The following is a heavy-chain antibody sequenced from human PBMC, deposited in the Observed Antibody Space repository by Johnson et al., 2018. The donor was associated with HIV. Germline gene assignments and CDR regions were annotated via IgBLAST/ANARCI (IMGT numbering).Heavy chain of an antibody. V-gene: IGHV3-20*04. CDR2: INWNGGST. D-gene: IGHD3-3*01. CDR1: GFTFDDYA. CDR3: ARETGFAIFGVVKLNAFDI. Sequence: MLLVESGGGVVRPGGSLRLSCGVSGFTFDDYAMSWGRQTPGKGLEWVSGINWNGGSTAYADSVTGRFTISRDNAKNSLYPQKNSLRAEDTALYYCARETGFAIFGVVKLNAFDIWGQGTMVTVFS. J-gene: IGHJ3*02.